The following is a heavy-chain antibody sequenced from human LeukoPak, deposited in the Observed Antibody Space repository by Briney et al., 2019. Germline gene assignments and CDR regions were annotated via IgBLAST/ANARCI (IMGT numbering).Heavy chain of an antibody. V-gene: IGHV1-18*01. D-gene: IGHD4-11*01. J-gene: IGHJ6*03. CDR1: GFTFTSYG. CDR2: ISAYHGNT. Sequence: ASVKVSCKASGFTFTSYGISWVRQAPGQGLEWMGWISAYHGNTNYAQKLQGRVTMTTDTSTSTAYMELRSLRSDDTAVYYCARVHSNYYYYYMDVWGKGTTVTVSS. CDR3: ARVHSNYYYYYMDV.